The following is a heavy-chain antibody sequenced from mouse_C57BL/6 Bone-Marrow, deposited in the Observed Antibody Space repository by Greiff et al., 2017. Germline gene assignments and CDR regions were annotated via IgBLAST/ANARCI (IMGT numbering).Heavy chain of an antibody. CDR3: ASSLFITTVVATYYFDY. Sequence: EVQLQQSVAELVRPGASVKLSCTASGFNIKNTYMHWVKQRPEQGLEWIGRIDPANGNTKYAPKFQGKATITADTSSNTAYLQLSSLTSEDTAIYYCASSLFITTVVATYYFDYWGQGTTLTVSS. CDR1: GFNIKNTY. V-gene: IGHV14-3*01. D-gene: IGHD1-1*01. CDR2: IDPANGNT. J-gene: IGHJ2*01.